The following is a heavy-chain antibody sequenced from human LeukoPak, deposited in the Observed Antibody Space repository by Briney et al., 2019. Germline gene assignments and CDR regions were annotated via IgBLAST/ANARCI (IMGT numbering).Heavy chain of an antibody. D-gene: IGHD4-17*01. CDR1: GGSISSNYW. CDR2: IYHSGST. V-gene: IGHV4-30-2*01. Sequence: SETLSLTCAVSGGSISSNYWWSWIRQPPGKGLEWIGYIYHSGSTYYNPSLKSRVTISVDRSKNQFSLKLSSVTAADTAVYYCARGGDYGDYSKLDYWGQGTLVTVSS. CDR3: ARGGDYGDYSKLDY. J-gene: IGHJ4*02.